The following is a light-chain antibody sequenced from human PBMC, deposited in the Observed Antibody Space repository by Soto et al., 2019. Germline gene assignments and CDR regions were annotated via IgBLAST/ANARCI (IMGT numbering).Light chain of an antibody. CDR3: QQYNNWPTIT. CDR1: QSFXSN. J-gene: IGKJ5*01. V-gene: IGKV3-15*01. Sequence: ELMLTQSAASLCVSPGERVTLSCRASQSFXSNFAWYQQKPGQAPRILSXGASTRATGIPARFSGSGSGTAFTLTISSLQSEEFAVYYCQQYNNWPTITFGQGTRLEIK. CDR2: GAS.